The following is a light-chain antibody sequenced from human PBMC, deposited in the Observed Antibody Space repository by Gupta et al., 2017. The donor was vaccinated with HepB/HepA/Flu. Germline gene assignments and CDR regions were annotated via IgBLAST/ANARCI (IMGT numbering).Light chain of an antibody. V-gene: IGKV1-5*03. J-gene: IGKJ1*01. CDR2: KAS. CDR1: RSISYY. CDR3: QQDQSFWT. Sequence: DIQMTQSPSTLSASVGDRVTITCRASRSISYYLAWYQQKPGKAPKVLISKASSLESGVPSRFSGSGSGTEFTLTISSRQPDDFATYYCQQDQSFWTFGQGTKVEIK.